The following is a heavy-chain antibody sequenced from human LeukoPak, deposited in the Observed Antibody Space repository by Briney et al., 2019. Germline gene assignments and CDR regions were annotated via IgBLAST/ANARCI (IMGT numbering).Heavy chain of an antibody. CDR1: GVSISSYY. J-gene: IGHJ4*02. Sequence: SETLSLTCTVSGVSISSYYWSWIRQPPGKGLEWIGYILYSGSTNYNPSLKSRVTMSVDTSKSQFSLKLSSVTAADTAVYYCARVAAAGTTQFDYWGQGTLVTVSS. CDR2: ILYSGST. V-gene: IGHV4-59*01. D-gene: IGHD6-13*01. CDR3: ARVAAAGTTQFDY.